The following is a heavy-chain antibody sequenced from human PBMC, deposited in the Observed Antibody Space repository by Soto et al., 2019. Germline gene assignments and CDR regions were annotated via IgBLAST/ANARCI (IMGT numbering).Heavy chain of an antibody. V-gene: IGHV4-30-4*01. D-gene: IGHD5-12*01. CDR1: GGSISSGDYY. J-gene: IGHJ2*01. Sequence: QVQLQESGPGLVKPSQTLSLTCTVSGGSISSGDYYWSWIRQPPGKGLEWIGYIYYSGSTYYNPSLKSRVSISVDPSTNQFSLKLSSVTAADTAVYYCAAQHGGWLQLLSDWYFDLWGRGTLVTVSS. CDR2: IYYSGST. CDR3: AAQHGGWLQLLSDWYFDL.